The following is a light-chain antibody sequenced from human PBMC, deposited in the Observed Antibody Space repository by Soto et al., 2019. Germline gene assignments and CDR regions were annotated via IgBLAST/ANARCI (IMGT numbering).Light chain of an antibody. CDR2: QNN. CDR3: GTWDSSLSAGV. J-gene: IGLJ1*01. V-gene: IGLV1-51*02. Sequence: QSVLTQPPSVSAAPGQKVTISCSGGSSNIGNNFVSWYQQLPGTDPKHPIYQNNKRPSGIPDRFSGSKSGTSATLAITGLQTGDEADYYCGTWDSSLSAGVFGTGTKVTVL. CDR1: SSNIGNNF.